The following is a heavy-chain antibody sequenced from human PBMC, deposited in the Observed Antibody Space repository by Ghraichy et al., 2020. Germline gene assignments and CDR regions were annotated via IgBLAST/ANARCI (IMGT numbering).Heavy chain of an antibody. CDR2: IYYIGST. CDR3: ARWGGIAARYGPYYYGMDV. CDR1: GGSISRSSYY. J-gene: IGHJ6*02. V-gene: IGHV4-39*01. Sequence: SETLSLTCTVSGGSISRSSYYWGWIRQPPGKGLEWIGSIYYIGSTYYNPSLKSRVTISVDTSKNQFSLKLSSVTAADTAVYYCARWGGIAARYGPYYYGMDVWGQGTTVTVSS. D-gene: IGHD6-6*01.